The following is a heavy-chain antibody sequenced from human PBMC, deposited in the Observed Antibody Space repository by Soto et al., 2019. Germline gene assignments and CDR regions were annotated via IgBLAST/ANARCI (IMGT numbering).Heavy chain of an antibody. J-gene: IGHJ5*02. V-gene: IGHV1-46*01. D-gene: IGHD1-26*01. CDR1: RDTFSSYY. CDR2: INPHGGST. Sequence: QLVQSGGEVKQPGASVEVSCKAPRDTFSSYYINWVRQAPGQGLEWMGVINPHGGSTAYAQKFKGRVTLTRATPASTVYMEVSSLTSEDTAMYYCARSSGGNFGIIIEGTNWFAPWGQGTLVTVSS. CDR3: ARSSGGNFGIIIEGTNWFAP.